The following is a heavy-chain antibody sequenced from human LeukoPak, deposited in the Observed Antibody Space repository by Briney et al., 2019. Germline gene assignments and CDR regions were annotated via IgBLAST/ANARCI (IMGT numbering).Heavy chain of an antibody. CDR3: AREGRRNIVVVPAAKGDAFDI. CDR2: INPNSGGT. D-gene: IGHD2-2*01. J-gene: IGHJ3*02. Sequence: ASVKVSCKASGYTFTCYYMHWARQAPGQGLEWMGWINPNSGGTNYAQKFQGRVTMTRDTSISTAYMELSRLRSDDTAVYYCAREGRRNIVVVPAAKGDAFDIWGQGTMVTVSS. CDR1: GYTFTCYY. V-gene: IGHV1-2*02.